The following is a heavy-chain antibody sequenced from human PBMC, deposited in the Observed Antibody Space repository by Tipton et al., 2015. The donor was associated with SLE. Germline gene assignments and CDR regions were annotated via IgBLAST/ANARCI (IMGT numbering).Heavy chain of an antibody. CDR1: GGSFSGYY. J-gene: IGHJ2*01. CDR2: IYYSGST. V-gene: IGHV4-59*01. Sequence: TLSLTCAVYGGSFSGYYWSWIRQPPGKGLEWIGYIYYSGSTNYNHSLKSRVTISVDTSKNQFSLKLSSVTAADTAVYYCARKGYSSSVYWYFDLWGRGTLVTVSA. D-gene: IGHD6-6*01. CDR3: ARKGYSSSVYWYFDL.